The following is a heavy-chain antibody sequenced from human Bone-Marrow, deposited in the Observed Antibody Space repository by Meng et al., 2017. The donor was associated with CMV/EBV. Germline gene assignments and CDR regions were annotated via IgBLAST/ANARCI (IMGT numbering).Heavy chain of an antibody. D-gene: IGHD4-23*01. Sequence: GGSLRLSCAASGFTFSSYEMNWVRQAPGKGLEWVSYISSSGSTIYYADSVKGRFTISRDNAKNSLYLQMNSLRAEDTAVYYCARGLRGRWAASAFKIWGRGTMVTVSS. CDR1: GFTFSSYE. V-gene: IGHV3-48*03. J-gene: IGHJ3*02. CDR2: ISSSGSTI. CDR3: ARGLRGRWAASAFKI.